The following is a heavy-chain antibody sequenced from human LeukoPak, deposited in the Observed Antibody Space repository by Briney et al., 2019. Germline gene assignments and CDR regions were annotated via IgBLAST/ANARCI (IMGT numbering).Heavy chain of an antibody. CDR2: IYYSGGP. J-gene: IGHJ4*02. D-gene: IGHD5-24*01. V-gene: IGHV4-59*08. Sequence: KSSETLSLTCTVSGASISSYYWNWIRQPPGKGLEWIGHIYYSGGPAYNPSLKSRVTMSVDTSKNQLSLRVSSVTAADTAVYYCARGSSDNAYKYAYWGQGTLVTVSS. CDR3: ARGSSDNAYKYAY. CDR1: GASISSYY.